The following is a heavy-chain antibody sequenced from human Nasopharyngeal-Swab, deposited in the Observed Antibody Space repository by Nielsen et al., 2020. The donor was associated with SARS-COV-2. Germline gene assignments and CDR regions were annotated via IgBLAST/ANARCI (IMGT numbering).Heavy chain of an antibody. CDR1: GFTFSSYA. CDR2: ISYDGSNK. CDR3: ARDLGDV. Sequence: GESLKISCAASGFTFSSYAMHWVRQAPGKGLEWVAVISYDGSNKYYADSVKGRFTISRDNSKNTLYLKMNSLRAEDTAVYYCARDLGDVWGKGTTVTVSS. J-gene: IGHJ6*04. V-gene: IGHV3-30-3*01.